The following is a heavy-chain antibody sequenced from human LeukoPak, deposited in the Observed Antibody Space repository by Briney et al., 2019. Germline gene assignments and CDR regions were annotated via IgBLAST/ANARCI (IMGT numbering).Heavy chain of an antibody. CDR2: IYPGDSDT. Sequence: GESLKISCKGSGYSFTSYWIGWVRQMPGRGLEWMGIIYPGDSDTRYSPSFQGQVTISADKSISTAYLQWSSLKASDTAMYYCATYTYDILTGYYSSVAFDIWGQGTMVTVSS. CDR1: GYSFTSYW. D-gene: IGHD3-9*01. V-gene: IGHV5-51*01. J-gene: IGHJ3*02. CDR3: ATYTYDILTGYYSSVAFDI.